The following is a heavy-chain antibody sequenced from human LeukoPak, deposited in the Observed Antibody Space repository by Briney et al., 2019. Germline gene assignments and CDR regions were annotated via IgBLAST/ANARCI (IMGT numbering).Heavy chain of an antibody. J-gene: IGHJ5*02. D-gene: IGHD3-10*01. V-gene: IGHV4-59*11. Sequence: SETLSLTCTVSGGSISSHYWSWIRQPPGKGLEGIGYIYYSGSTNYNPSLKSRVTISVDTSKNQFSLKLSSVTAADTAVYYCARGTVRRYYGSGSYYWFDPWGQGTLVTVSS. CDR2: IYYSGST. CDR3: ARGTVRRYYGSGSYYWFDP. CDR1: GGSISSHY.